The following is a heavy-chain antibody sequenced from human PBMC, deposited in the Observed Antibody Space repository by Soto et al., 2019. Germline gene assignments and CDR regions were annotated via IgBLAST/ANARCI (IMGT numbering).Heavy chain of an antibody. CDR1: SGSISSSNW. D-gene: IGHD6-13*01. J-gene: IGHJ5*02. V-gene: IGHV4-4*02. CDR2: IYHSGST. Sequence: SETLSLTCAVSSGSISSSNWWSWVRQPPGKGLEWIGEIYHSGSTNYNPSLKSRVTISVDKSKNQFSLKLSSVTAADTAVYYCARDRTGIAENWFDPWGQGTLVTVSS. CDR3: ARDRTGIAENWFDP.